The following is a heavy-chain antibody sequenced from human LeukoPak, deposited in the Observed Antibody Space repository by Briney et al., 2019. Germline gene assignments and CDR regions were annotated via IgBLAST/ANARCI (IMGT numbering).Heavy chain of an antibody. J-gene: IGHJ4*02. CDR1: GFTFSSYG. CDR2: ISSSSSYI. Sequence: GGSLRLSCAASGFTFSSYGMNWVRQAPGKGLEWVSSISSSSSYIYYADSVKGRFTISRDNAKNSLYLQMNSLRAEDTAVYYCARDTPTVTLLFDYWGQGTLVTVSS. V-gene: IGHV3-21*01. D-gene: IGHD4-17*01. CDR3: ARDTPTVTLLFDY.